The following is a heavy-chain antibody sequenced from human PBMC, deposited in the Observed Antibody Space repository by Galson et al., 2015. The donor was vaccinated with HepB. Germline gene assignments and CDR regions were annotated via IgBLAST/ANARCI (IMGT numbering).Heavy chain of an antibody. V-gene: IGHV3-23*01. CDR1: GFTFSSYA. Sequence: SLRLSCAASGFTFSSYAMSWVRQAPGKGLEWVSAISGSGGSTYYADSVKGRFTISRDNSKNTLYLQMNSLRAEDTAVYYCAKDSTKRAVAGAWYFDLWGRGTLVTVSS. CDR2: ISGSGGST. D-gene: IGHD6-19*01. J-gene: IGHJ2*01. CDR3: AKDSTKRAVAGAWYFDL.